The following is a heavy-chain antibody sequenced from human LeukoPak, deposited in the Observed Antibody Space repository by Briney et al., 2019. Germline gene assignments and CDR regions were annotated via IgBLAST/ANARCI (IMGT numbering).Heavy chain of an antibody. J-gene: IGHJ3*02. CDR1: GGSISSYY. CDR2: IYYSGST. V-gene: IGHV4-59*01. Sequence: SETLSLTCTVSGGSISSYYWSWIRQPPGKGLEWIGYIYYSGSTNYNPSLESRVTISVDTSKNQFSLKLSSVTAADTAVYYCAHFGCSGGSCYRDAFDIWGQGTMVTVSS. D-gene: IGHD2-15*01. CDR3: AHFGCSGGSCYRDAFDI.